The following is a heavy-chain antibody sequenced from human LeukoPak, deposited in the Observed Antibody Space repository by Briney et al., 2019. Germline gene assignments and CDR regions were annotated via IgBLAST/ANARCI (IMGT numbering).Heavy chain of an antibody. D-gene: IGHD5-18*01. CDR1: GFTFSSYT. J-gene: IGHJ4*02. CDR2: ISGGST. CDR3: AKERNKRGYNYGYDVDY. Sequence: GGSLRLSCAASGFTFSSYTMNWVRQAPGKGLEWVSTISGGSTYYADFVKGRFTISRDNSKNTLYLQMNSLRAEDTAMYFCAKERNKRGYNYGYDVDYWGQGTLVTFSS. V-gene: IGHV3-23*01.